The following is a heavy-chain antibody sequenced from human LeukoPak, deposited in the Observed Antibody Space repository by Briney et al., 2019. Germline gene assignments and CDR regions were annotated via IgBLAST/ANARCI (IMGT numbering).Heavy chain of an antibody. CDR2: ISGSGGST. Sequence: GGSLRLSCAASGFTFSSYAMSWVRQAPGKGLEWVSAISGSGGSTYYADSVKGRFTISRDNSKNTLYLQMNSLRAEDTAVYYCAKDGGLPYSGGYYPYYFDYWGQGTLVTVSS. D-gene: IGHD1-26*01. J-gene: IGHJ4*02. V-gene: IGHV3-23*01. CDR3: AKDGGLPYSGGYYPYYFDY. CDR1: GFTFSSYA.